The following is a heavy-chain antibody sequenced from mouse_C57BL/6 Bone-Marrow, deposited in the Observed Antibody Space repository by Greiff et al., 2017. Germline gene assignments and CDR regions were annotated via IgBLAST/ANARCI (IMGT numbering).Heavy chain of an antibody. CDR2: IHPNSGST. J-gene: IGHJ2*01. D-gene: IGHD2-3*01. V-gene: IGHV1-64*01. Sequence: VKLVESGAELVKPGASVKLSCKASGYTFTSYWMHWVKQRPGQGLEWIGMIHPNSGSTNYNEKFKSKATLTVDKSSSTAYMQLSSLTSEDSAVYYCARWLLFDYWGQGTTLTVSS. CDR3: ARWLLFDY. CDR1: GYTFTSYW.